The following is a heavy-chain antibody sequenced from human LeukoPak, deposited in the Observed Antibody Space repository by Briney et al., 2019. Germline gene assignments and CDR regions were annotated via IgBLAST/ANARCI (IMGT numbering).Heavy chain of an antibody. CDR2: IYHSGST. D-gene: IGHD2-2*01. J-gene: IGHJ5*02. Sequence: SETLSLTCAVSGDSISSGGDSWSWIRQPPGKGLEWIGYIYHSGSTYYNPSLKSRVTISVDRSNNQFSLKLSSVTDADTAVYYCARGFCSSTSCYYPWFDPWGQGTLVTVSS. CDR3: ARGFCSSTSCYYPWFDP. CDR1: GDSISSGGDS. V-gene: IGHV4-30-2*01.